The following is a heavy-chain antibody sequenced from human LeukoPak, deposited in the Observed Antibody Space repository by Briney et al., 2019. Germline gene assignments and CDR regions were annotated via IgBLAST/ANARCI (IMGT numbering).Heavy chain of an antibody. CDR2: IIPILGIA. Sequence: SVKVSCKASGGTFSSYAISWVRQAPGQGLEWMGRIIPILGIANYAQKFQGRVTITADKSTSTAYMELSSLRSEDTAVYYCAIVDTAIHFDYWGQGTLVTVSS. J-gene: IGHJ4*02. V-gene: IGHV1-69*04. D-gene: IGHD5-18*01. CDR1: GGTFSSYA. CDR3: AIVDTAIHFDY.